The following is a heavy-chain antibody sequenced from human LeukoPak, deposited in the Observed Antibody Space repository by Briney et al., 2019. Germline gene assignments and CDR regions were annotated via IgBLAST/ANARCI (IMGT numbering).Heavy chain of an antibody. CDR1: GGSFSGYY. Sequence: SETLSLTCAVYGGSFSGYYWSWIRQPPGKGLEWIGEINDSGSTKYNPSLKSRVTISIDTSKNQFSLRLTSVTAADTAVYYCARQLDHYDNIYYFDYWGQGTLVTVSS. V-gene: IGHV4-34*01. CDR2: INDSGST. D-gene: IGHD3-16*01. CDR3: ARQLDHYDNIYYFDY. J-gene: IGHJ4*02.